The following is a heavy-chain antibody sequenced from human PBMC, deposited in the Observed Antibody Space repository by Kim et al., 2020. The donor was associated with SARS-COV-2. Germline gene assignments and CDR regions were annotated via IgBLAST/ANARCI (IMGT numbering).Heavy chain of an antibody. D-gene: IGHD3-22*01. J-gene: IGHJ4*02. CDR2: INAGNGNT. CDR1: GYTFTSYA. Sequence: ASVKVSCKASGYTFTSYAMHWVRQAPGQRLEWMGWINAGNGNTKYSQKFQGRVTITRDTSASTAYMELSSLRSEDTAVYYCARDLPQNYDSSGYYGYWGQGTLVTVSS. CDR3: ARDLPQNYDSSGYYGY. V-gene: IGHV1-3*01.